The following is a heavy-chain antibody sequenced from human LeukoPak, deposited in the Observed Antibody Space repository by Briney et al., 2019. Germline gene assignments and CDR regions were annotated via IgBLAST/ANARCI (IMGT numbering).Heavy chain of an antibody. V-gene: IGHV3-23*01. CDR1: GFPFSPFP. CDR3: AKDYARGGCSLAHCNPIDS. D-gene: IGHD2-15*01. CDR2: FSPDGI. J-gene: IGHJ4*02. Sequence: GGSLRLLFAALGFPFSPFPYTGVAQDPGKGREGVSTFSPDGIHYADSVKGRFAISRDDSMSTLFLQMNSLRAEDTAIYYCAKDYARGGCSLAHCNPIDSWGQGTLVTVSS.